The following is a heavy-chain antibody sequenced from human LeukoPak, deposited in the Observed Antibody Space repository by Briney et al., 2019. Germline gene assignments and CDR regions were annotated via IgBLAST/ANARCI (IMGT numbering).Heavy chain of an antibody. J-gene: IGHJ4*02. CDR3: ARGPSVLGAIDN. CDR2: INNDGSIT. CDR1: GFIFSRYW. V-gene: IGHV3-74*01. D-gene: IGHD3-10*01. Sequence: PGGSLRLSCAASGFIFSRYWMHWVRQAPGKELVWVSRINNDGSITNSGDSVKSRFTISRDNAKDMLYLQMDSLRVEDKAIYYCARGPSVLGAIDNWGQGTLVAVSS.